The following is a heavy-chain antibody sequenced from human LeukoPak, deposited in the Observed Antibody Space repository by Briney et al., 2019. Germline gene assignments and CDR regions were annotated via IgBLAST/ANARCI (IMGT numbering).Heavy chain of an antibody. CDR2: IIPILGIA. J-gene: IGHJ4*02. V-gene: IGHV1-69*04. CDR1: GYTFTSYD. Sequence: GASVKASCKASGYTFTSYDINWVRQATGQGLEWMGRIIPILGIANYAQKFQGRVTITADKSTSTAYMELSSLRSEDTAVYYCASYGSGSYYNILDYWGQGTLVTVSS. CDR3: ASYGSGSYYNILDY. D-gene: IGHD3-10*01.